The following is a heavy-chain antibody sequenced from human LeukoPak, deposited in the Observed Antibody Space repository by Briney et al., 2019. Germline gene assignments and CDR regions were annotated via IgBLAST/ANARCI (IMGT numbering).Heavy chain of an antibody. CDR3: ARYSYGFLDY. J-gene: IGHJ4*02. CDR2: IYHSGST. Sequence: SQTLSLTCAVSGGSISSGGYSWSWIRQPPGKGLEWIGYIYHSGSTYYNPSLKSRVTISVDRSKNQFSLKLSSVTAADTAVYYCARYSYGFLDYWVQGTLVTVSS. V-gene: IGHV4-30-2*01. D-gene: IGHD5-18*01. CDR1: GGSISSGGYS.